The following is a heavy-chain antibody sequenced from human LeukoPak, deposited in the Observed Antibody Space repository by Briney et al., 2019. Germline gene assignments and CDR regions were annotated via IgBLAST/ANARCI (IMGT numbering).Heavy chain of an antibody. CDR1: GGTFSSYA. D-gene: IGHD3-10*01. V-gene: IGHV1-69*05. CDR3: ARDRVRGVQTYYFDY. Sequence: SVKVSCKASGGTFSSYAISWVRQAPGQGLEWMGGIIPIFGTANYAQKFQGRVTITTDESTSTAYMELSSLRSEDTAVYYCARDRVRGVQTYYFDYWGQGTLVTVSS. CDR2: IIPIFGTA. J-gene: IGHJ4*02.